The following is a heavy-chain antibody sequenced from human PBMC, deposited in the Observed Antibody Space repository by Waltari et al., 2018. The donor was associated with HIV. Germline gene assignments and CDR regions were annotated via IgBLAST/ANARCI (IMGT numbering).Heavy chain of an antibody. V-gene: IGHV1-3*01. J-gene: IGHJ6*02. Sequence: QVQLVQSGAEVKKPGASVKVSCKASGYTFTSYAMHWVRQAPGQRLEWMGWINAGNGNTKYSQKFQGRVTITRDTSASTAYMELSSLRSEDTAVYYCARRVLTEYSSSSGFGYYYGMDVWGQGTTVTVSS. D-gene: IGHD6-6*01. CDR3: ARRVLTEYSSSSGFGYYYGMDV. CDR2: INAGNGNT. CDR1: GYTFTSYA.